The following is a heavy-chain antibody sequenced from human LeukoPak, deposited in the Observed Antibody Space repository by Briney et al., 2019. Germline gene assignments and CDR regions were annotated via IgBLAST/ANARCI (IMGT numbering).Heavy chain of an antibody. V-gene: IGHV3-13*01. J-gene: IGHJ4*02. CDR1: GFAFTDYD. CDR2: IGKAGDT. Sequence: GGSLRLSCAASGFAFTDYDMHWVRQATGGGLEWVSSIGKAGDTYYADSVKGRFTISRENANNHFYLQMNSLRAEDTAVYYCARRAAAGRCFDYWGQGTLVTVSS. CDR3: ARRAAAGRCFDY. D-gene: IGHD6-13*01.